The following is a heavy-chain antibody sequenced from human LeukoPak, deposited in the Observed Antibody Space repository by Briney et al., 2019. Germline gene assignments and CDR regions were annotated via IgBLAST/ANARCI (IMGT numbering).Heavy chain of an antibody. V-gene: IGHV3-23*01. D-gene: IGHD6-13*01. CDR1: GFTFSSYS. J-gene: IGHJ4*02. CDR3: AKTRPLDSSSWSHGDY. CDR2: ISGSGDST. Sequence: GGSLRLSCAASGFTFSSYSMNWVRQAPGKGLEWVSAISGSGDSTYYGDSVKGRFTISRDNSKNTLYLQMNSLRAEDTAVYYCAKTRPLDSSSWSHGDYWGQGTLVTVSS.